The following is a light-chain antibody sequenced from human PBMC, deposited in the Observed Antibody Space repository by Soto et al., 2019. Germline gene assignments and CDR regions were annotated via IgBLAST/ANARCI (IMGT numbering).Light chain of an antibody. J-gene: IGKJ4*01. CDR1: QSLLYDSNNKNY. CDR2: WAS. V-gene: IGKV4-1*01. Sequence: DIVLSQSPDSLAASLGERATINCKSSQSLLYDSNNKNYLAWYQQKPGQPPKLLIYWASMRESGVPDRFSGSGSGTDFTLTITSLQAEDVAVYYCQQYYSLPLTFGGGTKVDIK. CDR3: QQYYSLPLT.